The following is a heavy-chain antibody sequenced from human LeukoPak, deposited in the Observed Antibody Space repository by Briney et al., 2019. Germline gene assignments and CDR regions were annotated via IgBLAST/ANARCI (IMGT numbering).Heavy chain of an antibody. J-gene: IGHJ1*01. CDR2: ITPMFGTS. CDR3: ARDSSEFRSLLFH. CDR1: GGTFSRHT. V-gene: IGHV1-69*13. D-gene: IGHD1-14*01. Sequence: SVKVSCKASGGTFSRHTISWVRRSPGQGLEWMGGITPMFGTSNYAQKFRGRVTITADESTSTAYVELSSLRSEDTAVYYCARDSSEFRSLLFHWGQGTLVTVSS.